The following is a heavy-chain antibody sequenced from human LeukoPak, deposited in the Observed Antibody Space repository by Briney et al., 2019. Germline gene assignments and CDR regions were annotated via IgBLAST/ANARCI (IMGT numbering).Heavy chain of an antibody. J-gene: IGHJ4*02. V-gene: IGHV3-53*01. CDR3: ARDYSDSSGYYRFDY. CDR1: GFTVSSNY. D-gene: IGHD3-22*01. CDR2: IYSGDSA. Sequence: GGSLRLSCAASGFTVSSNYMSWVRQAPGKGLEWVSVIYSGDSAYYADSVKDRFTISRDNSRNTLYLQMNSLRAEDTAVYYCARDYSDSSGYYRFDYWGQGTLVTVSS.